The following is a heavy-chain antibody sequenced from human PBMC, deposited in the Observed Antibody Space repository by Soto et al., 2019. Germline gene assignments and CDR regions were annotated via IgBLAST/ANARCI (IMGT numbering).Heavy chain of an antibody. CDR2: TYYRSKWYN. D-gene: IGHD1-7*01. V-gene: IGHV6-1*01. Sequence: SQPLSLTCAISGDSVSSNIAACNCIRQSPSRGLEWLGRTYYRSKWYNDYAVSVKSRITINPDTSKNQFSLQLNSVTPEDTAVYYCERSPLAGTRENWFEPWGQGTLVTVSS. CDR1: GDSVSSNIAA. CDR3: ERSPLAGTRENWFEP. J-gene: IGHJ5*02.